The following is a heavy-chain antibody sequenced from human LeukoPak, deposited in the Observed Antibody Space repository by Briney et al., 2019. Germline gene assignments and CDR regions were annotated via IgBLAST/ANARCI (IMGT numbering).Heavy chain of an antibody. CDR1: GYTFTSYG. CDR3: ARDPPYYYDSSGYYNNYFDY. Sequence: ASVTVSCKASGYTFTSYGISWVRQAPGQGLEWMGWISAYNGNTNYAQKLQGRVTMTTDTSTSTAYMELRSLRSDDRAVYYCARDPPYYYDSSGYYNNYFDYWGQGTLVTVSS. V-gene: IGHV1-18*01. J-gene: IGHJ4*02. CDR2: ISAYNGNT. D-gene: IGHD3-22*01.